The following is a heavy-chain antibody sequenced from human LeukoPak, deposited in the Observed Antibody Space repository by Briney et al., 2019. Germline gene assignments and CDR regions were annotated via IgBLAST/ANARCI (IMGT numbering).Heavy chain of an antibody. D-gene: IGHD4-17*01. CDR2: INPNRGGT. J-gene: IGHJ6*03. CDR3: ARDRYGDYVYYYMDV. CDR1: GYTFTGYY. V-gene: IGHV1-2*02. Sequence: ASVKVSCKASGYTFTGYYMHWVRQAPGQGLEWMGWINPNRGGTNYAQKFQGRVTMTRDTSISTAYMELSRLRSDDTAVYYCARDRYGDYVYYYMDVWGKGTTVTVSS.